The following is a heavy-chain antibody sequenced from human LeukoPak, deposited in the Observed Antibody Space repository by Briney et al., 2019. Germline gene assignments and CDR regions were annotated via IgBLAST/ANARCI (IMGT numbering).Heavy chain of an antibody. Sequence: GTSLRLSCAASGFTFSSYGMHWVRQAPGKGLKWVALIWYDGRKQFYADSVKGRFTISRDDSSNTLFLQMNGLRAEDTAVYYCARLGSSWSSDYWGQGTLVTVSS. J-gene: IGHJ4*02. V-gene: IGHV3-33*01. CDR2: IWYDGRKQ. CDR1: GFTFSSYG. CDR3: ARLGSSWSSDY. D-gene: IGHD6-13*01.